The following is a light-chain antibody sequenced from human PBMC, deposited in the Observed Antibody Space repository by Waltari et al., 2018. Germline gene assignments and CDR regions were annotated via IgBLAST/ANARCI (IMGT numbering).Light chain of an antibody. CDR1: QSVSSSN. CDR3: QQYGSSPGT. Sequence: EIVLTQSQGPLSLSPGERAPLSCRASQSVSSSNFAWYQQKLGQAPRLLIYRGSTRATGIPDRFSGSGSGSGFTLTISRLEPEDSAVYYCQQYGSSPGTFGQGTKVEIK. CDR2: RGS. V-gene: IGKV3-20*01. J-gene: IGKJ1*01.